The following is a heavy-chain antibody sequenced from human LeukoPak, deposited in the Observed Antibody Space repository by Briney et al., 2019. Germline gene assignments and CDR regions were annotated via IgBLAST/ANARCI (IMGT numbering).Heavy chain of an antibody. CDR1: GFTFSSYG. Sequence: GGSLRLSCAASGFTFSSYGMHWVRQAPGKGLEWVAFIRYDGSNKYYADSVKGRFTISRDNSKNTLYLQMNSLRAEDTAVYYCARTEWLRSGYYFDYWGQGTLVTVSS. D-gene: IGHD5-12*01. CDR2: IRYDGSNK. J-gene: IGHJ4*02. V-gene: IGHV3-30*02. CDR3: ARTEWLRSGYYFDY.